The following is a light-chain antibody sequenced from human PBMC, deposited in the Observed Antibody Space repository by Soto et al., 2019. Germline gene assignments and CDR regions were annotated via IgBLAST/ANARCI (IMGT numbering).Light chain of an antibody. Sequence: EIVLTQSPATLSLSPGERATLSCRASLRVANYLGWYQQKPGQAPRLLIYDASNRATGVPPRWSGSGSGTDFTITISSLEPEDFGVYYCQQRSNWPRTFGQGTKVEI. CDR1: LRVANY. CDR2: DAS. J-gene: IGKJ1*01. V-gene: IGKV3-11*01. CDR3: QQRSNWPRT.